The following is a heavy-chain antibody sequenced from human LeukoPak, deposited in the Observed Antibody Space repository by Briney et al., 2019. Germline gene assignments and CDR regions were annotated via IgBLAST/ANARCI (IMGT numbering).Heavy chain of an antibody. J-gene: IGHJ6*03. CDR3: AKDVVVVPFANYFYYMDV. CDR2: IRYDGSNN. Sequence: GGSLRLSCAASGFTFSSYGMHWVRQAPGKWLEWVAFIRYDGSNNYYEDSVKGRFTISRDNSKNTLYLQMSSLRAEDTAVYYCAKDVVVVPFANYFYYMDVWGKGTTVTVSS. D-gene: IGHD2-2*01. V-gene: IGHV3-30*02. CDR1: GFTFSSYG.